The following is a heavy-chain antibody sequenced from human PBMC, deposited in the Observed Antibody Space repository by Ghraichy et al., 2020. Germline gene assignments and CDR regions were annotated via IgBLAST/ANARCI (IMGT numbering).Heavy chain of an antibody. D-gene: IGHD3-3*01. CDR3: AVFGVVIKDRKSIDP. V-gene: IGHV3-48*02. Sequence: GGSLRLSCAASGFTFSSYSMNWVRQAPGKGLEWVSYISSSSSTIYYADSVKGRFTISRDNAKNSLYLQMNSLRDEDTAVYYCAVFGVVIKDRKSIDPWGQGTLVTVSS. CDR1: GFTFSSYS. J-gene: IGHJ5*02. CDR2: ISSSSSTI.